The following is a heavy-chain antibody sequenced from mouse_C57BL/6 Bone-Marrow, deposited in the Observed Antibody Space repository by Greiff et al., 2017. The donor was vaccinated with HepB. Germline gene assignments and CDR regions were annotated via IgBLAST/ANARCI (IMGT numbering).Heavy chain of an antibody. Sequence: VQLQQSGAELVRPGASVKLSCTATGFNIKDDYMHWVKQRPEQGLEWIGWIDPENGDTEYASKFQGKATITADTSSNTSYLHLSSLTSEDTAFYYCTTLGAYAMGYWVQGTSVTVSS. J-gene: IGHJ4*01. CDR2: IDPENGDT. V-gene: IGHV14-4*01. CDR1: GFNIKDDY. CDR3: TTLGAYAMGY.